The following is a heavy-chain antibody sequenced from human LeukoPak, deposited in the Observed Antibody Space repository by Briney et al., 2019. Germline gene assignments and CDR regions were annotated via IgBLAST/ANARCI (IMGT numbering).Heavy chain of an antibody. CDR3: ARGGKATVVTM. V-gene: IGHV4-4*07. CDR1: GGSINSYY. CDR2: IYSSGST. J-gene: IGHJ1*01. Sequence: SQTLSLTCTVSGGSINSYYWSWIRQPAGKGLAWIGRIYSSGSTNYNPSLKSRVSMSVDTSKNQFSLKLTSVTAADTAVYYCARGGKATVVTMWGQGILITVSS. D-gene: IGHD4-23*01.